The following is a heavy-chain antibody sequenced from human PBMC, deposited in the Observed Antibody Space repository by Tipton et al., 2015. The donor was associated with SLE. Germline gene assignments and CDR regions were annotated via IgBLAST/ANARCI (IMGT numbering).Heavy chain of an antibody. CDR1: GFTFSSYG. J-gene: IGHJ4*02. CDR2: ISYDGSNK. V-gene: IGHV3-30*18. CDR3: AKDGRRYCSSTSCYLLDY. Sequence: QLVQSGGGVVQPGRSLRLSCAASGFTFSSYGMHWVRQAPGKGLEWVAVISYDGSNKYYADSVKGRFTISRDNSKNTLYLQMNSLRAEDTAVYYCAKDGRRYCSSTSCYLLDYWGQGTLVTVSS. D-gene: IGHD2-2*01.